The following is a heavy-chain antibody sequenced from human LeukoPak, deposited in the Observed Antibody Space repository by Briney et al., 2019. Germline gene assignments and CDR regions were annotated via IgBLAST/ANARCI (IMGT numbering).Heavy chain of an antibody. CDR2: ISSSGSTI. CDR3: ARGDFWSGYTIDY. V-gene: IGHV3-48*03. D-gene: IGHD3-3*01. CDR1: GFTFSSYE. Sequence: GGSLRLSCAASGFTFSSYEMNWVRQAPGKGLEWVSYISSSGSTIYYADSVKGRFTISRDNAKNSLYLQMSSLRAEDTAVYYCARGDFWSGYTIDYWGQGTLVTVSS. J-gene: IGHJ4*02.